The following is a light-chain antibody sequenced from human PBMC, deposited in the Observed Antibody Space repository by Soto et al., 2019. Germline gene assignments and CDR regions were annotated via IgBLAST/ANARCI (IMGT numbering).Light chain of an antibody. Sequence: EIVLTQSPGTLSLSPGKRATLSCRASQSVTSNNLAWYQQKPGQPPRLLIYDASSRATGIPDRFSGSGSGTDFTLTISRLEPEDFAVYYCQQYGSSSGTFGQGTKVEIK. CDR1: QSVTSNN. J-gene: IGKJ2*02. CDR3: QQYGSSSGT. V-gene: IGKV3-20*01. CDR2: DAS.